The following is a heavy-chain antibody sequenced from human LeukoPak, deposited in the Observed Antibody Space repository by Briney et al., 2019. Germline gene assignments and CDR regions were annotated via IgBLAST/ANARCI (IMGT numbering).Heavy chain of an antibody. D-gene: IGHD2-15*01. Sequence: GGSLRLSCAAYGLTFNTYWMNWVRQAPGKGLEWVANTSPDGNEKYYADFVKGRFSIFRDNANSILYLQMNSLRGEDTAVYYCLPGRGYWGQGTLVTVSS. J-gene: IGHJ4*02. CDR2: TSPDGNEK. V-gene: IGHV3-7*01. CDR1: GLTFNTYW. CDR3: LPGRGY.